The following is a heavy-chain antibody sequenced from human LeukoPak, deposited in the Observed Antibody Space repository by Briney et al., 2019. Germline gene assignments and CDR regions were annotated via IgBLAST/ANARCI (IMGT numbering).Heavy chain of an antibody. V-gene: IGHV1-18*01. CDR2: ISAYNGNT. CDR3: ARGGAGGAARPFLDY. J-gene: IGHJ4*02. D-gene: IGHD6-6*01. Sequence: GASVKVSCKASGYTFTSYGITWVRQAPGQGLEWMGWISAYNGNTNYAQKPQGRVTMTTDTSTSTAYMELKSLRSDDTAVYYCARGGAGGAARPFLDYWGQGTLVTVSS. CDR1: GYTFTSYG.